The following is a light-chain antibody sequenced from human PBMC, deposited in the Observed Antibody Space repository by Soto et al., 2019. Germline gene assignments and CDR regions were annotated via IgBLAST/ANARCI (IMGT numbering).Light chain of an antibody. CDR2: ADN. Sequence: QSVLTQTPSVSGAPGQTITMSCTGSSSNIGAGYDVHWYQQLPGAAPRLLIYADNNRPSGVPDRFSASNSGTSASLAITGRQGEDEAVYYCQSYDTSLSGVIFGAGTKLTVL. CDR3: QSYDTSLSGVI. CDR1: SSNIGAGYD. J-gene: IGLJ2*01. V-gene: IGLV1-40*01.